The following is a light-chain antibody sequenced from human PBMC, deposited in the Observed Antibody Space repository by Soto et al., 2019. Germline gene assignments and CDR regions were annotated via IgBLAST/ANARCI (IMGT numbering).Light chain of an antibody. Sequence: AIRMTQSPSSFSASTGDRVTITCRASQDISSYLAWYQQKPGKAPKLLIYAASTLQSGVPSRFSGSGSGTDFTLTISYLRSEDFATYFCQQYYNYPYTFGQGTKLEIK. CDR1: QDISSY. V-gene: IGKV1-8*01. CDR3: QQYYNYPYT. J-gene: IGKJ2*01. CDR2: AAS.